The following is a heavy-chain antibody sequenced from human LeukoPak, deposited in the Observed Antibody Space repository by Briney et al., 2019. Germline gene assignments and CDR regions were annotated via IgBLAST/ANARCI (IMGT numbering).Heavy chain of an antibody. V-gene: IGHV1-18*01. Sequence: ASVKVSCKASGCTFTSYGISWVRQAPGQGLEWMGWISTYNDNTNYAQKLQDRVTMTTDTPTNTAYMELRSLRPDDTAVYYCATGGGSWYVNYYGMDVWGQGTTVTVSS. D-gene: IGHD6-13*01. CDR2: ISTYNDNT. CDR1: GCTFTSYG. J-gene: IGHJ6*02. CDR3: ATGGGSWYVNYYGMDV.